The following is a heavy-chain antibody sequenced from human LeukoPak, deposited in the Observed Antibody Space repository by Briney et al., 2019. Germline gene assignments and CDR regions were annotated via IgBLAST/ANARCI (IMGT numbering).Heavy chain of an antibody. CDR2: INPNSGGT. V-gene: IGHV1-2*02. D-gene: IGHD2-15*01. CDR3: ARSDRRYCSGGSCYSFVGY. J-gene: IGHJ4*02. Sequence: GASVKVSCKASGYTFTGYYMHWVRQAPGQGLEWMGWINPNSGGTNYAQKFQGGVTMTRDTSISTAYMELSRLRSDDTAVYYCARSDRRYCSGGSCYSFVGYWGQGTLVTVSS. CDR1: GYTFTGYY.